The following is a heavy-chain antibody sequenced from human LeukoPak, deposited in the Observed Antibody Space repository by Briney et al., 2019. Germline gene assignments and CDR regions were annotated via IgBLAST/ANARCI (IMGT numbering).Heavy chain of an antibody. CDR1: GFTFSSYG. CDR2: IRYDGSNK. CDR3: ARDIEAAGLFLDY. Sequence: GGSLRLSCAASGFTFSSYGMHWVRQAPGKGLEWVAFIRYDGSNKYYADSVKGRFTISRDNANNSLYLQMNSLRAEDTAVYYCARDIEAAGLFLDYWGQGTLVTVSS. D-gene: IGHD6-13*01. V-gene: IGHV3-30*02. J-gene: IGHJ4*02.